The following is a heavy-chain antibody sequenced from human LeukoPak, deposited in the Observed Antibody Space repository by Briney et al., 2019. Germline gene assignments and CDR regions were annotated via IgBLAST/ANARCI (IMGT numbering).Heavy chain of an antibody. CDR1: GGSISSSSYY. J-gene: IGHJ4*02. CDR3: ARHLRFLEWERFDY. D-gene: IGHD3-3*01. CDR2: IYYSGST. V-gene: IGHV4-39*01. Sequence: SETLSLTCTVSGGSISSSSYYWGWIRQPPGQGLEWIGSIYYSGSTYYNPSLKSRVTISVDTSKNQFSLKLSSVTAADTAVYYCARHLRFLEWERFDYWGQGTLVTVSS.